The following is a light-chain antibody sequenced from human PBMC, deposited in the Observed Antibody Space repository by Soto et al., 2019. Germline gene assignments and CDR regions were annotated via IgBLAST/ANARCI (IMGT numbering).Light chain of an antibody. CDR3: QLGIT. CDR1: QSVSSY. V-gene: IGKV3-11*01. CDR2: DAS. Sequence: EIVMTQSPSTLSVSPGGRATLSCRASQSVSSYLAWYQQKPGQAPRLLIYDASNRATGIPARFSGSGSGTDFTLTISSLEPEDFAVYYCQLGITFGQGTRLEIK. J-gene: IGKJ5*01.